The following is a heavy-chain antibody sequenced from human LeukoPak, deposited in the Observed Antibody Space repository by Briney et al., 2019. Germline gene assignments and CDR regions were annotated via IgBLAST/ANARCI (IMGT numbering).Heavy chain of an antibody. CDR3: ARHYYDSSGYQEFDY. D-gene: IGHD3-22*01. J-gene: IGHJ4*02. V-gene: IGHV4-59*01. Sequence: SETLSLTCTVSGGSISSYYWSWIRQPPGKGLEWIGYIYYSGSTNYNPSLKSRVTISVDTSKNQFSLKLSSVTAADTAVYYCARHYYDSSGYQEFDYWGQGTLVTVSS. CDR1: GGSISSYY. CDR2: IYYSGST.